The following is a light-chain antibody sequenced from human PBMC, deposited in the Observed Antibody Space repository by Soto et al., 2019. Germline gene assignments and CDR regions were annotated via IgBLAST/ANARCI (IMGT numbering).Light chain of an antibody. CDR2: DAS. CDR1: QTVSSSY. Sequence: TVLTQSPGTLSLSPGERATLSCRASQTVSSSYLAWYQQKPGQAPRLLIYDASSRATGIPDRFSGSGSGTDFTLTISRLEPEDFAVYYCQPYGSSPTFGQGTKVEIK. CDR3: QPYGSSPT. V-gene: IGKV3-20*01. J-gene: IGKJ1*01.